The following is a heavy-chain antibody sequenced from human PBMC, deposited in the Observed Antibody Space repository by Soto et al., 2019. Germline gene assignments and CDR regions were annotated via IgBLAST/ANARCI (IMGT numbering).Heavy chain of an antibody. CDR1: GGTFSSYA. J-gene: IGHJ4*02. CDR2: IIPLFGTA. D-gene: IGHD2-15*01. Sequence: QVQLVQSGAEVKKPGSSVKVSCKASGGTFSSYAISWVRQAPGQGLEWRGGIIPLFGTANYAQKFQGRVTITADESTSPAYMEMSSLRSEDTAVYYCAGVHYCRGSSCYLSLYYFEYWGQGTLVTVSS. CDR3: AGVHYCRGSSCYLSLYYFEY. V-gene: IGHV1-69*01.